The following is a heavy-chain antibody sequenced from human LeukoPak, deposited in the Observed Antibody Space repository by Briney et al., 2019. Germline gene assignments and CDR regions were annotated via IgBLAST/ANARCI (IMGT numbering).Heavy chain of an antibody. CDR3: ARDAERGFDYSNSLKC. J-gene: IGHJ4*02. Sequence: GGSLRLSCAASGFTVSTNYISWVRQAPGKGLEWVAVIWSDGTEKHYSDAVKGRFTISRDNFGNTLYLQMNSPRGDDTAVYYCARDAERGFDYSNSLKCWGQGTLVTVSS. CDR2: IWSDGTEK. V-gene: IGHV3-33*08. CDR1: GFTVSTNY. D-gene: IGHD4-11*01.